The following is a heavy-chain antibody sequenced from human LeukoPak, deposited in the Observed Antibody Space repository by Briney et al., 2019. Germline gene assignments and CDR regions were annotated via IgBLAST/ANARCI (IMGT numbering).Heavy chain of an antibody. Sequence: PGGSLRLSCAVSGVSFSGYAMHWVRQAPGKGLEWVGLIKYDASDEYYADSVKGRFTISRDNSKNTLYLQMNSLRAEDTAVYYSVVPSSFYFYMDVWGKGTTVTVSS. CDR3: VVPSSFYFYMDV. CDR1: GVSFSGYA. D-gene: IGHD4-23*01. V-gene: IGHV3-30*02. J-gene: IGHJ6*03. CDR2: IKYDASDE.